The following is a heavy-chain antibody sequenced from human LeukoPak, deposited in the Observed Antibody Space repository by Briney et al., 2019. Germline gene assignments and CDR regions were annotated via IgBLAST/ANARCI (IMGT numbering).Heavy chain of an antibody. D-gene: IGHD3-22*01. CDR1: GYTFTSYY. CDR2: INPSGGST. V-gene: IGHV1-46*01. CDR3: ARGASSGYYYDYFDY. Sequence: ASVKVSCKASGYTFTSYYMHWVRQAPGQGLEWMGIINPSGGSTRYAQKFQGRVTTTRDTSTSTVYMELSSLRSEDTAVYYCARGASSGYYYDYFDYWGQGTLVTVSS. J-gene: IGHJ4*02.